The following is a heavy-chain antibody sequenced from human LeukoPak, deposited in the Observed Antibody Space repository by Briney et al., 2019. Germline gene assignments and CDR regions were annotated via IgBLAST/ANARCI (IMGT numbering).Heavy chain of an antibody. J-gene: IGHJ6*02. CDR1: GGSISSGDYY. CDR3: ARFNYYYGMDV. V-gene: IGHV4-30-4*01. Sequence: SETLSLTCTVSGGSISSGDYYWSWIRQPPGKGLEWIGYIYYSGSTNYNPSLKSRVTISVDTSKNQFSLKLSSVTAADTAVYYCARFNYYYGMDVWGQGTTVTVSS. CDR2: IYYSGST.